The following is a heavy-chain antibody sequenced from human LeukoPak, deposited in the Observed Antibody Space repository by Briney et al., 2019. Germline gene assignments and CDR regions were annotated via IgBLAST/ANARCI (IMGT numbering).Heavy chain of an antibody. CDR1: GFTFNIYS. V-gene: IGHV3-21*04. Sequence: GGSLRLSCAASGFTFNIYSMNWVRQAPGKGLEWVSSVSSSSSYIYYADSLKGRFTISRDNARNSLYLQLNSLRAEDTAVYYCARVVGPPLYYYDSSGYYFDYWGQGTLVTVSS. CDR3: ARVVGPPLYYYDSSGYYFDY. J-gene: IGHJ4*02. D-gene: IGHD3-22*01. CDR2: VSSSSSYI.